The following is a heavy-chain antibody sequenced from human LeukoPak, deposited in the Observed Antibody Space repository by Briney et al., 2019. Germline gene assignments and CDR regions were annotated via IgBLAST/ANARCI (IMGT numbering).Heavy chain of an antibody. CDR1: GGSICWSNNY. CDR2: IYHSGST. CDR3: ARMGLLGQHYYYYGMDV. V-gene: IGHV4-39*07. J-gene: IGHJ6*02. Sequence: SETLSLTCTVSGGSICWSNNYWGWIRQPPGKGLEWIGEIYHSGSTNYNPSLKSRVTISVDKSKNQFSLKLSSVTATDTAVYYCARMGLLGQHYYYYGMDVWGHGTTVTVSS. D-gene: IGHD3-16*01.